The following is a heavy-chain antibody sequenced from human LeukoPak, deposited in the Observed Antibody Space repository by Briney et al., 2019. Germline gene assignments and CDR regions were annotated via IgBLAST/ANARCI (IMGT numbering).Heavy chain of an antibody. CDR1: GDTINGYY. D-gene: IGHD6-25*01. V-gene: IGHV1-2*02. CDR2: INPNSGGT. CDR3: AREAEFDC. Sequence: ASVKVSCKASGDTINGYYMQWVRRAPGQGLEWMGWINPNSGGTKYAQKFQGRVTMTRDTSITTAYMELSRLTSDDTAVYYCAREAEFDCWGQGTLVTVSS. J-gene: IGHJ4*02.